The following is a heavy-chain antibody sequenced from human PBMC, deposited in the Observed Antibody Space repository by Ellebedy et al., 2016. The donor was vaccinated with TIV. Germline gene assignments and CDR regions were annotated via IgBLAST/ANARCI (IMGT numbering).Heavy chain of an antibody. Sequence: GESLKISCAASGFTFSSYGMHWVRQAPGKGLEWVAVIWYDGSNKYYADSVKGRFTISRDNSKNTLYLQMNSLRAEDTAVYYCARESPVPARHYYYGMDVWGQGTTVTVSS. V-gene: IGHV3-30*19. CDR2: IWYDGSNK. D-gene: IGHD2-2*01. CDR3: ARESPVPARHYYYGMDV. CDR1: GFTFSSYG. J-gene: IGHJ6*02.